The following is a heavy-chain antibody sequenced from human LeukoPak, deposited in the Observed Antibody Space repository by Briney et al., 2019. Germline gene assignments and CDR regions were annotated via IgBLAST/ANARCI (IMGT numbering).Heavy chain of an antibody. V-gene: IGHV3-23*01. J-gene: IGHJ4*02. CDR1: GFTFSSYA. CDR3: ARALKGWLFIDY. Sequence: PGGSLRLSCAASGFTFSSYAMSWVRQAPGKGLEWVSAISGSGSSTYYADSVKGRFTISRDNSKNTLYLQMNSLRAEDTAVYYCARALKGWLFIDYWGQGTLVTVSS. CDR2: ISGSGSST. D-gene: IGHD3-9*01.